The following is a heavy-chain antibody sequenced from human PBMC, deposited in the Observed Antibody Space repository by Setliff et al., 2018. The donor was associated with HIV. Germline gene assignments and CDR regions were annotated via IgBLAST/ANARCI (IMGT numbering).Heavy chain of an antibody. D-gene: IGHD6-13*01. Sequence: PGESLKISCKGSGYGFYGWWIGWVRQMPGKGLEWMGIIYPDDSTTRYSPSFQGQVTMSADKSISTAYLQWTSLQASDTAMYYCARRDGRSMNAFQIWGPGTMVTVSS. J-gene: IGHJ3*01. CDR3: ARRDGRSMNAFQI. CDR2: IYPDDSTT. V-gene: IGHV5-51*01. CDR1: GYGFYGWW.